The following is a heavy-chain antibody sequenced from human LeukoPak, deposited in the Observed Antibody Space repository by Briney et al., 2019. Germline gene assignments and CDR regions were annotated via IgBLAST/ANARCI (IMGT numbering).Heavy chain of an antibody. D-gene: IGHD3-22*01. V-gene: IGHV4-59*08. CDR2: IYYSGST. Sequence: SETLSLTCTVSGGSISSYYWSWIRQPPGKGLEWIGYIYYSGSTNYNPSLKSRVTISVATSKNQFSLKLSSVTAADTAVYYCARHGPSIVVVRDAFDIWGPGTMVTVSS. J-gene: IGHJ3*02. CDR1: GGSISSYY. CDR3: ARHGPSIVVVRDAFDI.